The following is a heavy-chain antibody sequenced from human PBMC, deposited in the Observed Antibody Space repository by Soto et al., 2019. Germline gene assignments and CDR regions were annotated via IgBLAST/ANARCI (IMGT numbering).Heavy chain of an antibody. V-gene: IGHV4-31*03. D-gene: IGHD3-3*01. CDR3: ARDTGSLYYDFWSRTDYGMDV. CDR2: IYYSGST. Sequence: QVQLQESGPGLVKPSQTLSLTCTVSGGSISSGGYYWSWIRQHPGKGLEWIGYIYYSGSTYYNPSLKSRATISVDTSKNQFSLKLSSVTAADTAVYYCARDTGSLYYDFWSRTDYGMDVWGQGTTVTVSS. J-gene: IGHJ6*02. CDR1: GGSISSGGYY.